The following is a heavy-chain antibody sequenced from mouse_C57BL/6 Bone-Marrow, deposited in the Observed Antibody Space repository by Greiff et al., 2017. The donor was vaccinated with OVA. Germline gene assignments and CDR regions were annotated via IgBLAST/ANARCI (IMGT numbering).Heavy chain of an antibody. D-gene: IGHD1-1*01. CDR3: ARRYSGSDCDY. V-gene: IGHV1-55*01. Sequence: QVQLQQPGAELVKPGASVKMSCKASGYTFTSYWITWVKQRPGQGLEWIGDIYPGSGSTNYNAKFKSKATLTVDTASSTAYMQLSSLTSEDSAVYYCARRYSGSDCDYWGQGTTLTVSS. CDR2: IYPGSGST. J-gene: IGHJ2*01. CDR1: GYTFTSYW.